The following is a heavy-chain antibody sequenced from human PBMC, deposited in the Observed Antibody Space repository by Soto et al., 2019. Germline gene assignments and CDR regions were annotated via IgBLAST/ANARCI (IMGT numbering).Heavy chain of an antibody. J-gene: IGHJ4*02. CDR2: INSNSGGA. CDR1: GYTFNDFY. V-gene: IGHV1-2*02. D-gene: IGHD4-4*01. CDR3: ARALSTGIIPSSGY. Sequence: AAVKVSFKASGYTFNDFYIHWLRLAPRQGLEWMGWINSNSGGANYAQRFQGRVTMTRDTSINTVYMEMTGLRTEDSAIYDCARALSTGIIPSSGYWAEGTLVTVS.